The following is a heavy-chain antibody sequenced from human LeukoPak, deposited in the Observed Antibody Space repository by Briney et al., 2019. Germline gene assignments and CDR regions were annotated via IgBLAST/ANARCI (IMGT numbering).Heavy chain of an antibody. CDR2: IHYSGST. J-gene: IGHJ5*02. CDR3: ARRSTYYYGSGSRKHNWFDP. D-gene: IGHD3-10*01. Sequence: KPSETLSLTCTVSGVSISNYYWSWIRQPPGKGLEWIGYIHYSGSTSYNPSLKSRVTISVDTSKNQFSLKLSSVTAADTAVYYCARRSTYYYGSGSRKHNWFDPWGQGTLVTVSS. CDR1: GVSISNYY. V-gene: IGHV4-59*12.